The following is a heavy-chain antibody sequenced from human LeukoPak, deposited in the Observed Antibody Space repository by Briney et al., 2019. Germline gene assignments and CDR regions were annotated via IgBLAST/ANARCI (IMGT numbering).Heavy chain of an antibody. Sequence: GGSLRLSCAASGFTFSSYAMHWVRQDPGKGLEWVAVISYDGSNKYYADSVKGRFTISRDNSKNTLYLQMNSLRAEDTAVYYCARDVDSSGYYYFGYWGQGTLVTLS. V-gene: IGHV3-30*04. CDR2: ISYDGSNK. D-gene: IGHD3-22*01. CDR1: GFTFSSYA. J-gene: IGHJ4*02. CDR3: ARDVDSSGYYYFGY.